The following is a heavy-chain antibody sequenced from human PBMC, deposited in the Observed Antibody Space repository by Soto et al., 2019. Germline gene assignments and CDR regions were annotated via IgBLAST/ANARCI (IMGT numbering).Heavy chain of an antibody. CDR1: EGTFSSYA. Sequence: ASVKVSCKTSEGTFSSYAISWVRQAPGQGLEWMGGIIPIFGTANYAQKFQGRVTITADESTSTAYMELSRLRSDDTPVYYCARAFLTTVPFDYWGQGTLVTVSS. V-gene: IGHV1-69*13. D-gene: IGHD4-17*01. CDR2: IIPIFGTA. J-gene: IGHJ4*02. CDR3: ARAFLTTVPFDY.